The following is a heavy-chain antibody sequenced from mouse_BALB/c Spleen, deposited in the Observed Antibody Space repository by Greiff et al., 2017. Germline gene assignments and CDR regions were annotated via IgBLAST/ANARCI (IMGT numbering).Heavy chain of an antibody. V-gene: IGHV14-3*02. CDR2: IDPANGNT. J-gene: IGHJ3*01. Sequence: VHVKQSGAELVKPGASVKLSCTASGFNIKDTYMHWVKQRPEQGLEWIGRIDPANGNTKYDPKFQGKATITADTSSNTAYLQLSSLTSEDTAVYYCASSRSTMITTAYWGQGTLVTVSA. CDR1: GFNIKDTY. D-gene: IGHD2-4*01. CDR3: ASSRSTMITTAY.